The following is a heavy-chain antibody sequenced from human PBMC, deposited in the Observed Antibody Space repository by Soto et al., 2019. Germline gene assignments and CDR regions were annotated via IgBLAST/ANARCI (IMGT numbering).Heavy chain of an antibody. CDR2: MSYDGVNQ. D-gene: IGHD4-4*01. Sequence: GGSLRLSCAASGFILTDYCIHWVRQAPCKGLEWVAFMSYDGVNQYYADSVRGRFTISRDISQKTLSLQLKSLRPEDTAVYYCFKEHTYSDYNLFDSWGQGALLTLSS. CDR1: GFILTDYC. CDR3: FKEHTYSDYNLFDS. J-gene: IGHJ4*02. V-gene: IGHV3-30*18.